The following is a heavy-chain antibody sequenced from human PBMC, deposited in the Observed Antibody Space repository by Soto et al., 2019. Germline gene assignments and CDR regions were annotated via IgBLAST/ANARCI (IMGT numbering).Heavy chain of an antibody. D-gene: IGHD3-22*01. CDR2: IIPIFGTA. Sequence: SVKVSCKASGGTFSSYAISWVRQAPGQGLEWMGGIIPIFGTANYAQKFQGRVTITADESTSTAYMELSSLRSEDTAVYYCARVGYYDSSGYYPPDYWGQGTLVTVSS. CDR3: ARVGYYDSSGYYPPDY. V-gene: IGHV1-69*13. CDR1: GGTFSSYA. J-gene: IGHJ4*02.